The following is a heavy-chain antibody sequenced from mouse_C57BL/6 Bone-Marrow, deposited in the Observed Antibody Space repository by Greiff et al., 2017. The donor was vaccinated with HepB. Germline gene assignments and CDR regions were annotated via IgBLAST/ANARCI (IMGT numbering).Heavy chain of an antibody. V-gene: IGHV1-5*01. D-gene: IGHD1-1*02. Sequence: VQLQQSGTVLARPGASVKMSCKTSGYTFTSYWMHWVKQRPGQGLEWIGAIYPGNSDTSYNQKFKGKAKLTAVSSASTAYMELSSLTNEDSAVYYCTFLYGHWYFDVWGTGTTVTVSS. CDR3: TFLYGHWYFDV. CDR2: IYPGNSDT. CDR1: GYTFTSYW. J-gene: IGHJ1*03.